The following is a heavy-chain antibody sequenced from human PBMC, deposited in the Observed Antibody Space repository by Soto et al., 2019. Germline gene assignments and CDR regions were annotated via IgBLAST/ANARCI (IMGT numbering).Heavy chain of an antibody. V-gene: IGHV1-24*01. J-gene: IGHJ5*02. D-gene: IGHD6-13*01. CDR3: ATEGVIEAAAGYNWFDP. CDR1: GYTLTELS. Sequence: ASVKVSCKVSGYTLTELSMHWVRQAPGKGLEWMGGFDPEDGETIYAQKFQGRVTMTEDTSTDTAYMELSSLRSEDTAVYYCATEGVIEAAAGYNWFDPWGQGTLVTVSS. CDR2: FDPEDGET.